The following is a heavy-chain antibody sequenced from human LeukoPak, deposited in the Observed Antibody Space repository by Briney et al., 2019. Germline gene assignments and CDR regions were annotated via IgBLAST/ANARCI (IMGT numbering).Heavy chain of an antibody. Sequence: GGSLRLSCAASGFTFSYYAMYWVRQAPGKGLEYVSAISSNGGSTYYANSVKGRFTISRDDSKNTLYLQMGGLRAEDMAVYYCARKLVGANPFDYWGQGTLVTVSS. CDR2: ISSNGGST. CDR3: ARKLVGANPFDY. V-gene: IGHV3-64*01. D-gene: IGHD1-26*01. J-gene: IGHJ4*02. CDR1: GFTFSYYA.